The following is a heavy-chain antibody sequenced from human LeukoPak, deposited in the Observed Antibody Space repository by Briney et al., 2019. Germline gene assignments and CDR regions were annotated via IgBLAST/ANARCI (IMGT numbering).Heavy chain of an antibody. CDR3: ARDKAVYYGSGLRLDY. J-gene: IGHJ4*02. CDR1: GYTFTSYG. D-gene: IGHD3-10*01. Sequence: ASVKVSCKASGYTFTSYGITWVRQAPGQGPEWMGWISAYNGDTNYAQKLQGRVTMTTDTSTNTAYMELRSLRSDDTAVYYCARDKAVYYGSGLRLDYWGQGTLVTVSS. V-gene: IGHV1-18*01. CDR2: ISAYNGDT.